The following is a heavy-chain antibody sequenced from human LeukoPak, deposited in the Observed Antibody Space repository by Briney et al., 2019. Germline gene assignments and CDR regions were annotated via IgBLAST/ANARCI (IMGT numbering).Heavy chain of an antibody. Sequence: GGSLRLSCAASGFTVTSNYMSWVRQAPGKGLEWVSVIYSGGSTYFAHSVKGRFTISRDNSKNTLYLQMNSLRVEDTAVYYCARGGGYNYGYDYWGQGTLVTVSS. D-gene: IGHD5-18*01. CDR3: ARGGGYNYGYDY. CDR2: IYSGGST. J-gene: IGHJ4*02. CDR1: GFTVTSNY. V-gene: IGHV3-66*02.